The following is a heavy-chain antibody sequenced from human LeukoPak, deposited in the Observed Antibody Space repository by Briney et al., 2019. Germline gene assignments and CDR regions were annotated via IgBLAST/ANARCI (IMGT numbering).Heavy chain of an antibody. J-gene: IGHJ5*02. CDR2: INSDGSST. CDR3: AREYYDILTGQRWFDP. D-gene: IGHD3-9*01. Sequence: GGSLRLSCAASGFTFSSYWMHWVRQAPGKGLVWVSRINSDGSSTSYADSMKGRFTISRDNAKNTLYLQMNSLRAEDTAVYCCAREYYDILTGQRWFDPWGQGTLVTVSS. V-gene: IGHV3-74*01. CDR1: GFTFSSYW.